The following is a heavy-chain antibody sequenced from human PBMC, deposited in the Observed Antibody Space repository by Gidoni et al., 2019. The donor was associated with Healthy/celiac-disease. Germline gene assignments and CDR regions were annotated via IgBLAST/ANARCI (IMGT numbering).Heavy chain of an antibody. CDR3: ARSSRYYYDSSGYYYVEYFDY. Sequence: QVQLVQSGAEVKKPGASVKVSCKASGYTFTSYGISWVRQAPGQGLEWMGWISAYNGNTNYAQKLQGRVTMTTDTSTSTAYMELRSLRSDDTAVYYCARSSRYYYDSSGYYYVEYFDYWGQGTLVTVSS. V-gene: IGHV1-18*04. D-gene: IGHD3-22*01. CDR1: GYTFTSYG. CDR2: ISAYNGNT. J-gene: IGHJ4*02.